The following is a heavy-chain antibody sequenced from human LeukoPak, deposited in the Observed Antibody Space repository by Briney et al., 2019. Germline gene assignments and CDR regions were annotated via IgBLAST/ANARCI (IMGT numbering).Heavy chain of an antibody. CDR1: GYTFTSYY. D-gene: IGHD1-26*01. CDR3: ASDRIVGATPFDY. J-gene: IGHJ4*02. Sequence: ASVKVSCKASGYTFTSYYMHWVRQAPGQGLGWMGIIKPSDGSTSYAQNFQGRVTMTRDTSTSTVYMELSSLRSDDTAVYYCASDRIVGATPFDYWGQGTLVTVSS. V-gene: IGHV1-46*01. CDR2: IKPSDGST.